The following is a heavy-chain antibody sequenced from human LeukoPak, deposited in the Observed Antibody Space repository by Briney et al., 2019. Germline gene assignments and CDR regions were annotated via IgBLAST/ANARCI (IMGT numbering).Heavy chain of an antibody. Sequence: QAGGSLRLSCAASGFTFSSYGMHWVRQPPGKGLEWVGFVSYDGSKKFYADFVKGRFSISRDNSKNTLYVQMNSLGAEDTALYYCAKLGFDSSGSHSLVDYWGQGTPVTVSS. CDR1: GFTFSSYG. J-gene: IGHJ4*02. D-gene: IGHD3-22*01. V-gene: IGHV3-30*18. CDR2: VSYDGSKK. CDR3: AKLGFDSSGSHSLVDY.